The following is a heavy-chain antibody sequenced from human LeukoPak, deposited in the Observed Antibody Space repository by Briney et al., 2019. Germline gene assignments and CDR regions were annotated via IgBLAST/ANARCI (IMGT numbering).Heavy chain of an antibody. Sequence: SETLSLTCAVYGGSFSGYYWRWIRQPPGKGLEWIGEINHSGSTNYNPSLKSRVTISVDTSKNQFSLKLSSVTAADTAVYYCARGIAAAGTGYYYYYYMDVWGKGTTVTVSS. D-gene: IGHD6-13*01. V-gene: IGHV4-34*01. CDR3: ARGIAAAGTGYYYYYYMDV. J-gene: IGHJ6*03. CDR1: GGSFSGYY. CDR2: INHSGST.